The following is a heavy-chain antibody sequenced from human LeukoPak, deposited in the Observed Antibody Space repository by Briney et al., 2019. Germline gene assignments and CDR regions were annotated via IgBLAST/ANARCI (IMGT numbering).Heavy chain of an antibody. Sequence: SESLSLTRPVSGASIAAYYWRWIRQSPGKGLESLGYIYYMVSTTINPSPKSRVTMSVATSRNQFFLRLSSVAAAETAVYYCARFSEYSHSSVHYLDYWGQGTLVSVSS. CDR2: IYYMVST. D-gene: IGHD3-22*01. J-gene: IGHJ4*02. CDR1: GASIAAYY. CDR3: ARFSEYSHSSVHYLDY. V-gene: IGHV4-59*01.